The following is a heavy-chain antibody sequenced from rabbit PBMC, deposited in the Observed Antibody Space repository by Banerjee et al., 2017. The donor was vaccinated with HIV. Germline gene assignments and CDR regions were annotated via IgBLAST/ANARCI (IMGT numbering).Heavy chain of an antibody. V-gene: IGHV1S40*01. J-gene: IGHJ4*01. CDR1: GFIFSDNYA. CDR2: IYAGSSGST. CDR3: ARDLAGVIGWNFDL. Sequence: QSLEESGGDLVKPGASLTLTCTASGFIFSDNYAMCWVRQAPGKGLEWIACIYAGSSGSTYYASWAKGRFTISKTSSTTVTLQMTSLTAADTATYFCARDLAGVIGWNFDLWGQGTLVTV. D-gene: IGHD4-1*01.